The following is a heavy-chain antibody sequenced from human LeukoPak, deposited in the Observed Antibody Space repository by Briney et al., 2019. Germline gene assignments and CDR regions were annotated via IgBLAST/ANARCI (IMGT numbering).Heavy chain of an antibody. CDR3: ASRRYYGSGSYYTFDY. J-gene: IGHJ4*02. D-gene: IGHD3-10*01. CDR2: ISYSGIT. V-gene: IGHV4-59*12. Sequence: SETLSLTCTVSGGSISGYYWSWIRQPPGERQEWIGYISYSGITNYNPSLKSRLTISVDTSKNQFSLKLSSVTAADTAVYYCASRRYYGSGSYYTFDYWGQGTLVTVSS. CDR1: GGSISGYY.